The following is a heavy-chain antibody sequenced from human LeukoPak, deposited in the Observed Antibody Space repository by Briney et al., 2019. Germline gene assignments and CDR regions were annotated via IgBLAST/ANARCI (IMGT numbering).Heavy chain of an antibody. CDR2: IYYSGST. D-gene: IGHD3-22*01. V-gene: IGHV4-39*07. J-gene: IGHJ4*02. Sequence: NPSETLSLTCTVSGGSISSSSYYWGWIRQPPGKGLEWIGSIYYSGSTYYNPSLKSRVTISVDTSKNQFSLKLSSVTAADTAVYYCARTPSYLMIVVDWGQGTLVTVSS. CDR3: ARTPSYLMIVVD. CDR1: GGSISSSSYY.